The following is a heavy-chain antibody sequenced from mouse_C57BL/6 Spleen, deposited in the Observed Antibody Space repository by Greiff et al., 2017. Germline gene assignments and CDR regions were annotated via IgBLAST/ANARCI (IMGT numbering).Heavy chain of an antibody. Sequence: QVQLQQPGAELVKPGASVKLSCKASGYTFTSYWMHWVKQRPGQGLEWIGMIHPNSGSTNYNEKFKSKATLTVDKSSSTAYMQLSSLTSEDSAVYYCARSVYYSNYVFDYWGQGTTLTVSS. CDR1: GYTFTSYW. D-gene: IGHD2-5*01. J-gene: IGHJ2*01. V-gene: IGHV1-64*01. CDR2: IHPNSGST. CDR3: ARSVYYSNYVFDY.